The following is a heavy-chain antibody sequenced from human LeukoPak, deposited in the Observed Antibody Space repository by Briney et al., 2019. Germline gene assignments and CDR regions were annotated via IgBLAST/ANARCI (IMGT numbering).Heavy chain of an antibody. CDR1: GYTFTSYD. CDR3: ARDRQGYYDSSGYPVN. CDR2: MNPNSGNT. V-gene: IGHV1-8*01. Sequence: GASVKVSCKASGYTFTSYDINWVRQATGQGLEWMGWMNPNSGNTGYAQKFQGRVTMTRNTSISTAYMELSSLRSEDTAVYYCARDRQGYYDSSGYPVNWGQGTLVTVSS. J-gene: IGHJ4*02. D-gene: IGHD3-22*01.